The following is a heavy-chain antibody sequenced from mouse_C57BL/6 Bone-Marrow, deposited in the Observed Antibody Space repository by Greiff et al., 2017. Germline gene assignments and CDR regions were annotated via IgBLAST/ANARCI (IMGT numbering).Heavy chain of an antibody. J-gene: IGHJ2*01. V-gene: IGHV5-17*01. D-gene: IGHD2-2*01. Sequence: EVKLVESGGGLVKPGGSLKLSCAASGFTFSDYGMHWVRQAPEKGLEWVAYISSGSSTIYYADTVKGRFTISRANAKNTLFLQMTSLRSEDTAMYYCARTRLRGPFDYWGQGTTLTVSS. CDR2: ISSGSSTI. CDR3: ARTRLRGPFDY. CDR1: GFTFSDYG.